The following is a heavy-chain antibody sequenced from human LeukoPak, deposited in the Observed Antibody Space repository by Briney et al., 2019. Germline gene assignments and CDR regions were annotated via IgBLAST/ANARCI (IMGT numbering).Heavy chain of an antibody. CDR2: IIPIFGTA. Sequence: GSSVTVSCKASGGTFSSYAISWVRQAPGQGLEWMGGIIPIFGTANYAQKFQGRVTITADESTSTAYMELSSLRSEDTAVYYCARASYYDSSGYSPYNWFDPWGQGTLVTVSS. CDR3: ARASYYDSSGYSPYNWFDP. D-gene: IGHD3-22*01. J-gene: IGHJ5*02. V-gene: IGHV1-69*01. CDR1: GGTFSSYA.